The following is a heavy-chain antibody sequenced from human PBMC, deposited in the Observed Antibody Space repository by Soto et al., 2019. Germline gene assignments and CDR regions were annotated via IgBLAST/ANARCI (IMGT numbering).Heavy chain of an antibody. CDR3: ARDLTYVRGS. D-gene: IGHD2-8*01. J-gene: IGHJ4*02. CDR1: GGTFSRHS. V-gene: IGHV1-69*01. Sequence: QVQMVQSGAEVKKPGSSARVSCKVSGGTFSRHSISWVRQAPGQGLEWMGGIIPIFDATQYAQKFQGRLTMTAAESTTSFRLDLSCLRAQDSAISYCARDLTYVRGSWGQGTLVTVS. CDR2: IIPIFDAT.